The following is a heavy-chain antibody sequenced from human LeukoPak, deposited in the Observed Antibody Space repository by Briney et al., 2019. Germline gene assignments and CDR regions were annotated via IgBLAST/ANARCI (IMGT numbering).Heavy chain of an antibody. Sequence: SVKVSCKASVCTFSSYAISWVRQAPGQGLEWMGGIITIFGTANYAQKFQGRVTITADESTSTAYMELSSLRSEDTAVYYCARRIAVAGTYYFDYWGQGTLVTVSS. J-gene: IGHJ4*02. CDR2: IITIFGTA. D-gene: IGHD6-19*01. CDR1: VCTFSSYA. CDR3: ARRIAVAGTYYFDY. V-gene: IGHV1-69*13.